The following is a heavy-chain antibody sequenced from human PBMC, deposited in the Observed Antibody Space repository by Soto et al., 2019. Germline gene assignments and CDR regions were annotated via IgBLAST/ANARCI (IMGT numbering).Heavy chain of an antibody. J-gene: IGHJ4*02. Sequence: SETLSLTCTVSGGSISSGGYYWSWIRQHPGKGLEWIGYIYYSGSTYYNPSLKSRVTISVDTSKNQFSLKLSSVTAADTAVYACARATSGYFRYWGQVTLVTVSS. CDR1: GGSISSGGYY. D-gene: IGHD3-22*01. CDR2: IYYSGST. V-gene: IGHV4-31*03. CDR3: ARATSGYFRY.